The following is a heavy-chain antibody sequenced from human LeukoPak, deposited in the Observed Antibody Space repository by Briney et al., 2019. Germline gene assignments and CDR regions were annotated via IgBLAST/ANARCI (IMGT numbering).Heavy chain of an antibody. Sequence: GGSLRLSCAASGFTVSSNYMSWVRQAPGKRLEWVSIIYSGGSTYYADSVKGRFTISRDSSKNTLYLQMNSLRAEDTAVYYCARVVVDPTSLDAFDIWGQGTMVTVSS. V-gene: IGHV3-53*01. CDR1: GFTVSSNY. CDR3: ARVVVDPTSLDAFDI. J-gene: IGHJ3*02. CDR2: IYSGGST. D-gene: IGHD2-21*01.